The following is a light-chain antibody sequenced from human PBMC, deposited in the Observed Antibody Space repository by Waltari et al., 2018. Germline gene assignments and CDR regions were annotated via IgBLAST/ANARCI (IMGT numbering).Light chain of an antibody. CDR2: GKN. CDR1: SLRRYY. CDR3: NSRDSSGNLVV. V-gene: IGLV3-19*01. J-gene: IGLJ2*01. Sequence: SSELPQDPAVSVALGQTVRITCPGDSLRRYYASWYQQKPGQAPVLVIYGKNNRPSGIPDRCSGSSSGNTASLTITGAQAEDEADYYCNSRDSSGNLVVFGGGTKLTVL.